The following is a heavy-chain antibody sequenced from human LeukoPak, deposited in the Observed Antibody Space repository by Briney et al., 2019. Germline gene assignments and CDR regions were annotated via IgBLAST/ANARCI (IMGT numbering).Heavy chain of an antibody. J-gene: IGHJ6*03. CDR2: MNPSGST. CDR1: GGSFSGYY. CDR3: ARGRQDVTMIVVVMTAVSYYLDV. V-gene: IGHV4-34*01. Sequence: PSEALSLTRAVYGGSFSGYYWTWIRQTPEKGLEWIGEMNPSGSTSYNPSLKSRVTISVDTSKNQFSLKLSSVTAADTAVYYCARGRQDVTMIVVVMTAVSYYLDVWGKGTTVTVS. D-gene: IGHD3-22*01.